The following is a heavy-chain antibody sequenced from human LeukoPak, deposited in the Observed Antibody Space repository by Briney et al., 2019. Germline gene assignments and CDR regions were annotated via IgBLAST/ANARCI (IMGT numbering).Heavy chain of an antibody. J-gene: IGHJ3*02. CDR2: MYYSGST. V-gene: IGHV4-59*08. Sequence: PSETLSLTCTVSGGSISSYYWSWIRQPPGKGLEWIGSMYYSGSTNYKPTHKSRVTISVDTSKDQFSLKLSSVTAADTAVYYCARHAYYYDRSGSYEAFDIWGQGTMVTVSS. D-gene: IGHD3-22*01. CDR3: ARHAYYYDRSGSYEAFDI. CDR1: GGSISSYY.